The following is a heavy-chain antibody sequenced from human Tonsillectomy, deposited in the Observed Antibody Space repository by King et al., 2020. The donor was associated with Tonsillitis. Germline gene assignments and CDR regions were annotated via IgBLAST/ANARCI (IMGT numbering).Heavy chain of an antibody. CDR1: GYTFSSYG. CDR3: ASGGKRGSSYYMDV. Sequence: QLVQSGAEVKKPGASVKVSCKASGYTFSSYGISWVRQAPGQGLEGMGWISAYNDNTNYAQTLLGRGTMTTDTSTSTAYMELRSLRSEDTAVYYCASGGKRGSSYYMDVWGKGTTVTVSS. D-gene: IGHD2-15*01. CDR2: ISAYNDNT. V-gene: IGHV1-18*01. J-gene: IGHJ6*03.